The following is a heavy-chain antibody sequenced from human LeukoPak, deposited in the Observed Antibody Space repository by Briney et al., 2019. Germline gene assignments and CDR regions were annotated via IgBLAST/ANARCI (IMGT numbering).Heavy chain of an antibody. Sequence: GASVKVSCKASGYTFTGYYMHWVRQAPGQGLEWMGWINPNSGGTNYAQKFQGRVTMTRDTSISTAYMELSRLRSDDTAVYYCARDDSRFGSSGWYYYYGMDVWGQGTTVTASS. J-gene: IGHJ6*02. V-gene: IGHV1-2*02. CDR2: INPNSGGT. D-gene: IGHD6-19*01. CDR3: ARDDSRFGSSGWYYYYGMDV. CDR1: GYTFTGYY.